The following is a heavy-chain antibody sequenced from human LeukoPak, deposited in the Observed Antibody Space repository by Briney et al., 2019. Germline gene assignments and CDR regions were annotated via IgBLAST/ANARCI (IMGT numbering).Heavy chain of an antibody. CDR2: ISGSSGNT. D-gene: IGHD3-3*01. CDR3: ATKGRNYDFWSGSSNFDY. J-gene: IGHJ4*02. V-gene: IGHV3-23*01. CDR1: GFAFSSYA. Sequence: GGSLRLSCAASGFAFSSYAMSWVRQAPGKGLEWVSSISGSSGNTYHADSVKGRFTISRDNSKNTLYLQVNSLRAEDTAVSYCATKGRNYDFWSGSSNFDYWGQGTLVTVSS.